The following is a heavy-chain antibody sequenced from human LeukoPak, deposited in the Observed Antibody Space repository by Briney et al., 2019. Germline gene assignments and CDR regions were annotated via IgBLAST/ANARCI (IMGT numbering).Heavy chain of an antibody. J-gene: IGHJ4*02. CDR2: ISGSGGST. V-gene: IGHV3-23*01. Sequence: GGSLRLSRAASVFTFSSYAMSWVRQAPGKGLEWVSAISGSGGSTYYADSVKGRLTISRDNSKNTLYLQMNSLRAEDTAVYYCAKGGPEYYDFWSGYFSYWGQGTLVTVSS. D-gene: IGHD3-3*01. CDR1: VFTFSSYA. CDR3: AKGGPEYYDFWSGYFSY.